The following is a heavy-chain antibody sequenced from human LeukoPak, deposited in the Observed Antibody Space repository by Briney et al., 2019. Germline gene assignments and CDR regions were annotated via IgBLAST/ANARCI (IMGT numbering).Heavy chain of an antibody. D-gene: IGHD6-13*01. CDR1: GGSISSYY. V-gene: IGHV4-59*08. CDR3: ARQLSWDYFDY. CDR2: IYYSGST. Sequence: SETLSLTCTVSGGSISSYYWSWIRQPPGKGLEWIGYIYYSGSTNYNPSLKSRVTISVDTSKNQFSLKLSSVTAADTAVYYCARQLSWDYFDYWGQGTLVTVSS. J-gene: IGHJ4*02.